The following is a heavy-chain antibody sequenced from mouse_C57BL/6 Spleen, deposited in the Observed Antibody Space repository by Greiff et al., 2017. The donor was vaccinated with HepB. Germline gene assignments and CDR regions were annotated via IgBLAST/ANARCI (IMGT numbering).Heavy chain of an antibody. CDR3: ARKDYGSSYCFAY. V-gene: IGHV1-18*01. D-gene: IGHD1-1*01. J-gene: IGHJ3*01. CDR1: GYTFTDYN. Sequence: EVQLQQSGPELVKPGASVKIPCKASGYTFTDYNMDWVKQSHGKSLEWIGDINPNNGGTIYNQKFKGKATLTVDKSSSTAYMELRSLTSEDTAVYYCARKDYGSSYCFAYWGQGTLVTVSA. CDR2: INPNNGGT.